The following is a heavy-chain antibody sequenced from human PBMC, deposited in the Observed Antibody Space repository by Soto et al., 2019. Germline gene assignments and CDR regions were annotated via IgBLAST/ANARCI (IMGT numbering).Heavy chain of an antibody. CDR3: ARQGGIVASCDY. V-gene: IGHV4-39*01. CDR1: GGSISSSSYY. D-gene: IGHD5-12*01. Sequence: SETLSLTCTVSGGSISSSSYYWGWIRQPPGKGLEWIGSIYYSGSTYYNPSLKSRVTISVDTSKNQFSLKLSSVTAADTAVYYCARQGGIVASCDYWGQGTLVTVSS. J-gene: IGHJ4*02. CDR2: IYYSGST.